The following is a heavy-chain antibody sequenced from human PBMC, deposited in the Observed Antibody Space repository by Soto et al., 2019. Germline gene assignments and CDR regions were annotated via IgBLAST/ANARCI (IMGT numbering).Heavy chain of an antibody. CDR1: GYTFTTYH. Sequence: QVQLVQSGAEVKKPGASVKVSCQASGYTFTTYHVHWVRQAPGQGLEWMGVINPSGTWTLYTQKXXGXXTMTRNTSTNTVYIEMYSLTSEDTDVYYCVGEIGRTECVASWGQGTLVTVSS. V-gene: IGHV1-46*03. J-gene: IGHJ4*02. CDR3: VGEIGRTECVAS. D-gene: IGHD1-1*01. CDR2: INPSGTWT.